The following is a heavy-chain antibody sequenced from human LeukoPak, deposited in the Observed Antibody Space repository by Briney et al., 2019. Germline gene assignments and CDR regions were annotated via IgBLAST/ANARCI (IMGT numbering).Heavy chain of an antibody. CDR1: GFSFTNYW. J-gene: IGHJ4*02. CDR2: IKQDRSEK. D-gene: IGHD6-19*01. V-gene: IGHV3-7*01. Sequence: GGSLRLSCAASGFSFTNYWMSWVRQAPGKGLELVANIKQDRSEKYYVDSVKGRFTISRDNAKNSLYLQMNSLRAEDTAVYYCARGSGGDYWGQGTLVTVSS. CDR3: ARGSGGDY.